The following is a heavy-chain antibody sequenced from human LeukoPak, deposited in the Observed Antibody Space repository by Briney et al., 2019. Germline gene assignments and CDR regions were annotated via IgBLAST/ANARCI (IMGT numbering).Heavy chain of an antibody. D-gene: IGHD3-10*02. V-gene: IGHV3-33*05. Sequence: EGSLRLSCAASGFSFSSYGMHWVRQAPGKGLEWVAVISYDGSNNYYADPVKGRFTISRDNAKNSLYLQMDSLRAEDTAVYYCAELGITMIGGVWGKGTTVTISS. CDR3: AELGITMIGGV. J-gene: IGHJ6*04. CDR1: GFSFSSYG. CDR2: ISYDGSNN.